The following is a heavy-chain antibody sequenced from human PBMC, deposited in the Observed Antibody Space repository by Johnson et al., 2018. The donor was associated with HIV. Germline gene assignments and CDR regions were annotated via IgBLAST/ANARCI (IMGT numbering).Heavy chain of an antibody. CDR3: ASPPPAAGLGGDAFDI. CDR1: GFTVSSNY. D-gene: IGHD6-13*01. J-gene: IGHJ3*02. CDR2: IYSGGST. Sequence: VQLVESGGGLVQPGGSLRLSCAASGFTVSSNYMSWVRQAPGKGLEWVSVIYSGGSTYYADSVKGRFTISRDNSKNTLYLQMNSLRAVDTAVYYCASPPPAAGLGGDAFDIWGQGTMVTVSS. V-gene: IGHV3-66*02.